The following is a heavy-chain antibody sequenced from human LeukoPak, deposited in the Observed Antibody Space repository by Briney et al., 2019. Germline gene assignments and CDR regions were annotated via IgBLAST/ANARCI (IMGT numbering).Heavy chain of an antibody. CDR3: ARGPLERYFDWVAMAF. CDR2: IYYSGTN. J-gene: IGHJ6*03. Sequence: SETLSLTCTVAAGSISSYYWSWLRQPPGKGLEWVGYIYYSGTNNYNPSLKRRVTISVDTSKNQFCLKLSSVTDADTAVYYCARGPLERYFDWVAMAFWGKGTTVTISS. D-gene: IGHD3-9*01. V-gene: IGHV4-59*01. CDR1: AGSISSYY.